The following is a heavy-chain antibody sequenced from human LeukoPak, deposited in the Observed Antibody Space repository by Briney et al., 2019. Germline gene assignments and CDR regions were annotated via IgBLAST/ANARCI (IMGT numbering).Heavy chain of an antibody. Sequence: PSETLSLTCTVSGGSISSYYWSWIRQPLGKGLEWIGYIYYSGSTNHNPSLKSRVTISVDTSKNQFSLKLSSVTAADTAVYYCARMRYCSSTSCSYGMDVWGQGTTVTVSS. CDR3: ARMRYCSSTSCSYGMDV. D-gene: IGHD2-2*01. CDR2: IYYSGST. CDR1: GGSISSYY. V-gene: IGHV4-59*01. J-gene: IGHJ6*02.